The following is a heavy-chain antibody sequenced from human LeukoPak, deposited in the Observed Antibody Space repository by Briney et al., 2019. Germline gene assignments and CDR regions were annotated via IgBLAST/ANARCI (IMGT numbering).Heavy chain of an antibody. CDR1: GFTFSSYW. J-gene: IGHJ4*02. D-gene: IGHD6-13*01. CDR2: ISSDGRST. V-gene: IGHV3-74*01. Sequence: SGRSLRLSCAASGFTFSSYWMHWVRQAPGKGLVWVSRISSDGRSTSYADSVKGRFTLSRDNAKNTLYLQMNSLRAEDTAVYYCAREAAGTSYFDYWGQGALVTVSS. CDR3: AREAAGTSYFDY.